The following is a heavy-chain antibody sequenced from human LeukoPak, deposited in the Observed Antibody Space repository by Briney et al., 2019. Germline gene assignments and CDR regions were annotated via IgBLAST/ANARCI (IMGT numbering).Heavy chain of an antibody. V-gene: IGHV1-69*05. Sequence: SSVKVSCKASGGTFSSYAISWVRQAPGQGLEWMGRIIPIFGTANYAQKFQGRVTITTDESTSTAYMELSSLRSEDTAVYYCARDGYSSGWYVRGFDYWGQGTLVTVSS. CDR1: GGTFSSYA. CDR2: IIPIFGTA. CDR3: ARDGYSSGWYVRGFDY. J-gene: IGHJ4*02. D-gene: IGHD6-19*01.